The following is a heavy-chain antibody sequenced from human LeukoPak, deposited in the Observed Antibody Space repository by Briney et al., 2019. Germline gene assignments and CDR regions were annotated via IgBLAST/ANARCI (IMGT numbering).Heavy chain of an antibody. Sequence: PSETLSLTCTVSGGSINSYYWAWIRQPPGKRLEWIGYVFNTVQTKYNPSLKSRVGMSMDSPKNQFSLKLSSVTAADTAVYYCARENSSGWLYIDYWGQGTLVTVSS. J-gene: IGHJ4*02. CDR1: GGSINSYY. D-gene: IGHD6-19*01. CDR3: ARENSSGWLYIDY. V-gene: IGHV4-59*01. CDR2: VFNTVQT.